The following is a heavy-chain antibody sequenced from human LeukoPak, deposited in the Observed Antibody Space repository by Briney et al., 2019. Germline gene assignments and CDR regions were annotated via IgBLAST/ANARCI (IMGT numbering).Heavy chain of an antibody. CDR3: ARAYSSGWYGSTDY. Sequence: ASVKVSCKASGYTFIDHYMHWVRQAPGQGLAWMGWIDPKTGGTSYAQKFQDRVAMIRDTSISTAYMELTRLRSDDTAVYYCARAYSSGWYGSTDYWGQGTLVTVSS. CDR1: GYTFIDHY. V-gene: IGHV1-2*02. J-gene: IGHJ4*02. CDR2: IDPKTGGT. D-gene: IGHD6-19*01.